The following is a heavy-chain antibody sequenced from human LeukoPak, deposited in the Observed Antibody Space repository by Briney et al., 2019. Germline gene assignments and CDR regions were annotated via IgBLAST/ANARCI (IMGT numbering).Heavy chain of an antibody. J-gene: IGHJ4*02. CDR3: ARHGSDWAFDF. D-gene: IGHD6-19*01. CDR2: ITDSGNT. Sequence: SETLSLTCTVSGGPISSSSYYWGWIRQPPGRALEWIGFITDSGNTYYNPSLQSRLAISVDTSKTHFFLKLRSVAAADTAIYYCARHGSDWAFDFWGQGTLVTVSS. V-gene: IGHV4-61*05. CDR1: GGPISSSSYY.